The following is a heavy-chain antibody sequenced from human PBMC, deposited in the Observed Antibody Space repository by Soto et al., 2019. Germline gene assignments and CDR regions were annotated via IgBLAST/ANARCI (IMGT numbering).Heavy chain of an antibody. J-gene: IGHJ4*02. CDR2: INYSGTT. D-gene: IGHD3-3*01. Sequence: WTWSRQHPEKGLEWIGYINYSGTTYNPSLKSRAFLSLDMSKNQFSLNLTSVTAADTAVYYCATNRGYDFYYPDSWGQGILVTVSS. V-gene: IGHV4-31*02. CDR3: ATNRGYDFYYPDS.